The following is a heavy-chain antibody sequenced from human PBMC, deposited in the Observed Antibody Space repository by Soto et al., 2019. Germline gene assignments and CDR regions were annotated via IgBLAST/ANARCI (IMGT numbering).Heavy chain of an antibody. CDR1: GYTFTSYD. D-gene: IGHD6-6*01. V-gene: IGHV1-8*01. J-gene: IGHJ6*03. CDR2: MNPNSGNT. CDR3: ARAGPSIAARRVRNYYYYMDV. Sequence: ASVKVSCKASGYTFTSYDINWVRQATGQGLEWMGWMNPNSGNTGYAQKFQGRATMTRNTSISTAYMELSSLRSEDTAVYYCARAGPSIAARRVRNYYYYMDVWGKGTTVTVSS.